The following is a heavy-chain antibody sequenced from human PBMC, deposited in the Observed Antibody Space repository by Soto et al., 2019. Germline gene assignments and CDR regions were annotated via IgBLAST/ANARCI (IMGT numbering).Heavy chain of an antibody. CDR2: INPNSGGT. CDR1: GYTFTGYY. J-gene: IGHJ5*02. Sequence: ASVKVSCKASGYTFTGYYMHWVRQAPGQGLEWMGWINPNSGGTNYAQKFQGWVTMTRDTSISTAYMELSRLRSDDTAVYYCARDIKEVYYYDSSGYFSAPHWFDPWGQGTLVTVSS. CDR3: ARDIKEVYYYDSSGYFSAPHWFDP. V-gene: IGHV1-2*04. D-gene: IGHD3-22*01.